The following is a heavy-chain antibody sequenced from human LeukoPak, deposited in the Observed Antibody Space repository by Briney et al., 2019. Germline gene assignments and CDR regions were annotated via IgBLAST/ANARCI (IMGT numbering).Heavy chain of an antibody. V-gene: IGHV4-34*01. CDR1: GGSFSGYY. J-gene: IGHJ4*02. CDR2: INHSGST. Sequence: SETLSLTCAVYGGSFSGYYWSWIRQPPGKGLEWIGEINHSGSTNYNPSLKGRVTISVDTSKNQFSLKVTSVTAADTAVYYCANYMAGTMVDFWGQGTLVAVSS. D-gene: IGHD1-1*01. CDR3: ANYMAGTMVDF.